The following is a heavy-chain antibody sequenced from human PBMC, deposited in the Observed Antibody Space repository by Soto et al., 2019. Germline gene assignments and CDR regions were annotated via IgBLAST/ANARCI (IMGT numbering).Heavy chain of an antibody. D-gene: IGHD3-10*01. CDR3: CMVRGARIHGMDV. CDR2: ISSDGSKE. V-gene: IGHV3-30*03. Sequence: QEQLVESGGGVVQPGRSLRLSCAASGFTFSNYGMHWVRQAPGKGLDWVAAISSDGSKEYYADSVKGRFTISRDNSKSTVYLQMNSLRAEDTAVYYVCMVRGARIHGMDVWGQGTTVTVYS. J-gene: IGHJ6*02. CDR1: GFTFSNYG.